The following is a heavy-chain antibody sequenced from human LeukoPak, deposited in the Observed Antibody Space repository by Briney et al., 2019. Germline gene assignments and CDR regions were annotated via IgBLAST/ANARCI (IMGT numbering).Heavy chain of an antibody. D-gene: IGHD6-13*01. V-gene: IGHV3-23*01. Sequence: GGSLRLSCAAFGFTFSSYAMSWVRQAPGKGLEWVSVISGSGGSTYYADSVKGRFTISRDNSKNTLYLQMNRLTAEDTAVYYCAKDLSAGYSSTWNGIPPYFDDWGQGTLVTVSS. CDR2: ISGSGGST. CDR3: AKDLSAGYSSTWNGIPPYFDD. CDR1: GFTFSSYA. J-gene: IGHJ4*02.